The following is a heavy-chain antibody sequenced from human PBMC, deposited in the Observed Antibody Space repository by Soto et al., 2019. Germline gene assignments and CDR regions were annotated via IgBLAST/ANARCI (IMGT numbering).Heavy chain of an antibody. CDR2: ITTSSDSI. D-gene: IGHD5-18*01. Sequence: GGSLRLSCVVSGSTFSSHSMNWVRQAPGKGLEWVSSITTSSDSIYYTDSVKGRFTLSRDDAENSLFLQMNSLRAEDTAVYYCARSTRGFSYGKIDSWGQGTLVTVSS. J-gene: IGHJ4*02. V-gene: IGHV3-21*01. CDR1: GSTFSSHS. CDR3: ARSTRGFSYGKIDS.